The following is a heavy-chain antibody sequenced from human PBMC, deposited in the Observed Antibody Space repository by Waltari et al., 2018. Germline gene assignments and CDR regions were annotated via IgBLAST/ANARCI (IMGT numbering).Heavy chain of an antibody. CDR3: VRHARTTSGGKHFDH. Sequence: QLQLQESGPGLVKASETLSLTCTVSGDSISSSSYYWGWVRQPPGKGLEWMGNMYYRGGTYYNPSLKSRVTISGDTSKSQFSLKLSSVTAADTSMYYCVRHARTTSGGKHFDHWGQGMLVTVSP. D-gene: IGHD2-15*01. J-gene: IGHJ4*02. CDR1: GDSISSSSYY. CDR2: MYYRGGT. V-gene: IGHV4-39*01.